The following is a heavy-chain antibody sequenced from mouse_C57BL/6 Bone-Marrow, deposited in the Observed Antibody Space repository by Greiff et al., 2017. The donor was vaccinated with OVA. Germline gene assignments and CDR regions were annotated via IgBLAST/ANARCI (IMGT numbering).Heavy chain of an antibody. CDR3: ARGYYYGRGRFAY. Sequence: QVQLQQPGAELVRPGSSVKLSCKASGYTFTSYWMHWVKQRPGQGLEWIGNIYPSDSETHYNQKFKDKATLTVDTSSTTAYMQLSSLTSEDSAVYYCARGYYYGRGRFAYWGQGTLVTVSA. CDR2: IYPSDSET. J-gene: IGHJ3*01. V-gene: IGHV1-61*01. D-gene: IGHD1-1*01. CDR1: GYTFTSYW.